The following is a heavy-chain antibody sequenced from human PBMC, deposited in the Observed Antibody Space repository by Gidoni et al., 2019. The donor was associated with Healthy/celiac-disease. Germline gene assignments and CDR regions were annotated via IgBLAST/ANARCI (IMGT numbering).Heavy chain of an antibody. V-gene: IGHV4-30-2*01. J-gene: IGHJ4*02. CDR1: GGSISSGGYS. Sequence: QLQLQESGSGLAKPSQPLSPTCAVSGGSISSGGYSWSWIRQPPGKGLEWIGYIYHSGSTYYNPSLKSRVTISVDRSKNQFSLKLSSVTAADTAVYYCARTLVTTSSYYFDYWGQGTLVTVSS. CDR3: ARTLVTTSSYYFDY. D-gene: IGHD4-4*01. CDR2: IYHSGST.